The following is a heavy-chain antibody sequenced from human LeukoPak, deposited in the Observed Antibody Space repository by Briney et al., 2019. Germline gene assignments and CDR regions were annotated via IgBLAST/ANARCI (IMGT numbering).Heavy chain of an antibody. Sequence: SVKVSCKTSGYTFTSYGISWVRQVPGQGLEWMGRIIPITGNVNYTQKFQGRVTITADKSTTTAYMELRGLRSEDTAIYYCARALGQWLVRDYYYYNGMDVWGQGTTVTVS. CDR1: GYTFTSYG. V-gene: IGHV1-69*04. CDR2: IIPITGNV. CDR3: ARALGQWLVRDYYYYNGMDV. D-gene: IGHD6-19*01. J-gene: IGHJ6*02.